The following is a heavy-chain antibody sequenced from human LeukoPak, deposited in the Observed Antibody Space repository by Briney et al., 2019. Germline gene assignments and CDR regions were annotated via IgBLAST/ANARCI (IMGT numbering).Heavy chain of an antibody. Sequence: SETLSLTCTVSGGSISSYSYYWGWIRQPPGKGLEWIGIIYHSGSTYFNPSLKSRVTISVDTSRNQFSLKLTSVTAADTAVYYCARDVPTVQLWRTDAFDIWGQGTMVTVSS. D-gene: IGHD5-18*01. J-gene: IGHJ3*02. CDR1: GGSISSYSYY. V-gene: IGHV4-39*07. CDR3: ARDVPTVQLWRTDAFDI. CDR2: IYHSGST.